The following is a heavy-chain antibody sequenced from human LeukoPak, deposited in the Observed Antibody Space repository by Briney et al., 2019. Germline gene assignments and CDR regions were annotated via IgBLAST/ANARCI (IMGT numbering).Heavy chain of an antibody. CDR2: IFANGVTT. Sequence: GGSLRLSCAASGFTFSNIGMSWVRQAPGKGLEWVSAIFANGVTTLYADSVKGRFIISRDNSQNRLFLQVNSLRVEDTAVYYCAKGLGGLASAPDSWGQGTLVTVSS. V-gene: IGHV3-23*01. D-gene: IGHD6-6*01. CDR3: AKGLGGLASAPDS. CDR1: GFTFSNIG. J-gene: IGHJ5*01.